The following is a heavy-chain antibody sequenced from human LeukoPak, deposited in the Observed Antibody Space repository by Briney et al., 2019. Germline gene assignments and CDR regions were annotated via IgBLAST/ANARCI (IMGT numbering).Heavy chain of an antibody. CDR1: GYRFTSYW. Sequence: GESLKISCKGSGYRFTSYWISWVRQMPGKGLEWMGRIDPSDSYTNYSPSFQGHVTISADKSISTAYLQWSSLKASDTAMYYCARLYDSSGYYYVYYGMDVWGQGTTVTVSS. J-gene: IGHJ6*02. D-gene: IGHD3-22*01. V-gene: IGHV5-10-1*01. CDR2: IDPSDSYT. CDR3: ARLYDSSGYYYVYYGMDV.